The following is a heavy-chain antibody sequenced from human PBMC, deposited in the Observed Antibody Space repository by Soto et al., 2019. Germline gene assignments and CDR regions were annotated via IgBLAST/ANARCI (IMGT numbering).Heavy chain of an antibody. CDR1: GYTFTSYY. CDR3: ARGHHYDFWSGYSPMDV. CDR2: INPSGGST. V-gene: IGHV1-46*03. Sequence: ASVKVSCKASGYTFTSYYMHWVRQAPGQGLEWMGIINPSGGSTSYAQKFQGRVTMTGDTSTSTVYMELSSLRSEDTAVYYCARGHHYDFWSGYSPMDVWGKGTTVTVSS. J-gene: IGHJ6*03. D-gene: IGHD3-3*01.